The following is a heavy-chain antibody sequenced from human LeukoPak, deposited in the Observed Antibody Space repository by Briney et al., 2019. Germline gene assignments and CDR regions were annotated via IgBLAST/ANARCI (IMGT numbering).Heavy chain of an antibody. CDR2: INHDGSDT. Sequence: GGSLRLSCAASGFTFSNYWMHWVRQAPGRGPVWVSRINHDGSDTIYADSVRGRFTISRDDAKNTLYLQMNNLRAEDTAVYYCVRGGPSTWSWGQGTLVTVSS. CDR1: GFTFSNYW. D-gene: IGHD2-15*01. CDR3: VRGGPSTWS. J-gene: IGHJ5*02. V-gene: IGHV3-74*01.